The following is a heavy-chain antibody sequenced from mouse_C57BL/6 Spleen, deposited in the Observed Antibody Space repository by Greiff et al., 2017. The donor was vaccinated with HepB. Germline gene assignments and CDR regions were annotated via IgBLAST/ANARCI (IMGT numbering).Heavy chain of an antibody. D-gene: IGHD3-2*02. V-gene: IGHV5-4*01. CDR1: GFTFSSYA. CDR2: ISDGGSYT. J-gene: IGHJ3*01. Sequence: EVQRVESGGGLVKPGGSLKLSCAASGFTFSSYAMSWVRQTPEKRLEWVATISDGGSYTYYPDNVKGRFTISRDNAKNNLYLQMSHLKSEDTAMYYCARDLGSSGYGFAYWGQGTLVTVSA. CDR3: ARDLGSSGYGFAY.